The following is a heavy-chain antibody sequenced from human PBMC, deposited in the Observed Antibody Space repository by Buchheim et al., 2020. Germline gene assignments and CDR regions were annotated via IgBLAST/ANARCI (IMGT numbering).Heavy chain of an antibody. Sequence: EVQLVESGGGLVQPGGSLRLSCAASGFTFSSYEMNWVRQAPGKGLECLSYISSSGSSKYYAESVKGRFTISRDNPKNSLYLQMNSLRVDDTAVYYCARGGTTFDYWGQGAL. CDR1: GFTFSSYE. J-gene: IGHJ4*02. CDR3: ARGGTTFDY. V-gene: IGHV3-48*03. CDR2: ISSSGSSK. D-gene: IGHD2/OR15-2a*01.